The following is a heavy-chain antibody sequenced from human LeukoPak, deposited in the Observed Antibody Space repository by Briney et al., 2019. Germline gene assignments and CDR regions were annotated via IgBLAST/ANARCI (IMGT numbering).Heavy chain of an antibody. CDR2: IYHSGST. V-gene: IGHV4-4*02. D-gene: IGHD3-3*01. CDR1: GDSISSSNW. Sequence: SETLSLTCAVSGDSISSSNWWAWVRQPPGKGLEWIGEIYHSGSTNYNPSLKSRVTISVDTSKNQFSLKLSSVTAADTAVYYCARVNYDFWSGHIDYWGQGTLVTVSS. J-gene: IGHJ4*02. CDR3: ARVNYDFWSGHIDY.